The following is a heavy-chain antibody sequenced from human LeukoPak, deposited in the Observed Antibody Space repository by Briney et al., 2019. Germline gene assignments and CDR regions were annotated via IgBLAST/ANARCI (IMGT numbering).Heavy chain of an antibody. J-gene: IGHJ4*02. V-gene: IGHV4-38-2*02. CDR3: AREDGSSGYDDF. CDR1: GYPIGSGHF. CDR2: IYHRGST. D-gene: IGHD5-12*01. Sequence: PSETLSLTCTVSGYPIGSGHFWRWIRQPPGKGLDWIGTIYHRGSTYYNPSLKSRVTISLDTSKNQFSLKLNSVTAADTAVYYCAREDGSSGYDDFWGQGTLVTVSS.